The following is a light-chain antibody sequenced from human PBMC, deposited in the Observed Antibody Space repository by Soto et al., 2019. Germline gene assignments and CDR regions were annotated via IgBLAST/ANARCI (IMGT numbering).Light chain of an antibody. CDR3: QQSYSTPRT. V-gene: IGKV1-39*01. CDR2: AAS. Sequence: DIQMTQSPSSLSASVGDRVTITCRASQSISSYLNWYQQKPGKAPKLLSYAASSLQRGVPSRFSGSGSGTDFTLTISSLQPEDLANYYCQQSYSTPRTFGQGTKVEIK. CDR1: QSISSY. J-gene: IGKJ1*01.